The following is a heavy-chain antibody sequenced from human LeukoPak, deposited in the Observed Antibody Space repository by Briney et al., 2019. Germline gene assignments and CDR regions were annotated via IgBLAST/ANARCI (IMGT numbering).Heavy chain of an antibody. Sequence: GGSLRLSCAASGFTFSSYEMNWVRQAPGKGLEWASYISSSGSTIYYADSVKGRFTISRDNAKNSLYLQMNSLRAEDTAAYYCARNYYGMDVWGQGTTVTVSS. CDR2: ISSSGSTI. V-gene: IGHV3-48*03. CDR3: ARNYYGMDV. J-gene: IGHJ6*02. CDR1: GFTFSSYE.